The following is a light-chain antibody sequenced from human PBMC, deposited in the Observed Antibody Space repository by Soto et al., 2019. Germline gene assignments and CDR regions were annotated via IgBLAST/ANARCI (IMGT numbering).Light chain of an antibody. Sequence: EIVLTQSPGTLSLFPGERATLSCRASQSISSSYLAWYQQKPGQAPRLLIHGASNRATGIPDRFSGAGSGTDFTLTISRLEPEDFAVYYCHQYGSAPAWTFGXGT. CDR2: GAS. CDR3: HQYGSAPAWT. V-gene: IGKV3-20*01. J-gene: IGKJ1*01. CDR1: QSISSSY.